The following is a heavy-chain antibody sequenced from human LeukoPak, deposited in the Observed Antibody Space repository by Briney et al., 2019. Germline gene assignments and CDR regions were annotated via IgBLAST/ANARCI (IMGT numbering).Heavy chain of an antibody. CDR2: IYYSGST. CDR3: ARYTSGGYYFDY. Sequence: SQTLSLTCTVPGGSISSGDYYWSRIRQPPGKGLEWIGYIYYSGSTYYNPSLKSRVTISVDTSKNQFSLKLSSVTAADTAVYYCARYTSGGYYFDYWGQGTLVTVSS. V-gene: IGHV4-30-4*08. J-gene: IGHJ4*02. D-gene: IGHD3-16*01. CDR1: GGSISSGDYY.